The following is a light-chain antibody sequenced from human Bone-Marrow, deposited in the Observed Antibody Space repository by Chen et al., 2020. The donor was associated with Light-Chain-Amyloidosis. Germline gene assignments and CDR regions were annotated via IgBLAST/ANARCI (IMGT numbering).Light chain of an antibody. CDR3: CSYAGSSTYV. CDR1: SSDVGSYNL. Sequence: QSALTQPASVSGSPGQSITLSCTGTSSDVGSYNLVSWYQQHTGKAPKLMIYEGSKRPSGVSNRFSGSKSGNTASLTISGLQAEDEADYYCCSYAGSSTYVFGTGTKVTVL. J-gene: IGLJ1*01. CDR2: EGS. V-gene: IGLV2-23*01.